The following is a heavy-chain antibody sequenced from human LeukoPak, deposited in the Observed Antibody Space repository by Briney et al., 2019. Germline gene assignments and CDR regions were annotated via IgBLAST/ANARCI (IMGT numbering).Heavy chain of an antibody. V-gene: IGHV5-51*01. Sequence: GESLKISCKASGYRFTNYWIGWVRQMPGKGLEWMGIIYPGDSDTRYSPSFQGQVTISADKSISTAYLQWSSLKASDTAMYYCARQDYYDSSGYPNYWGQGTLVTVSS. CDR3: ARQDYYDSSGYPNY. D-gene: IGHD3-22*01. CDR1: GYRFTNYW. CDR2: IYPGDSDT. J-gene: IGHJ4*02.